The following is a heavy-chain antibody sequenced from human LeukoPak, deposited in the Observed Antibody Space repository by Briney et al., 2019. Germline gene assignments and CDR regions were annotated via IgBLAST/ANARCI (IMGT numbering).Heavy chain of an antibody. V-gene: IGHV3-23*01. Sequence: GGSLRLSCVASGFTFSSYAMSWVRETPARGLEWVSSLRGNGDAFYADSVKGRFTLSRDESRNTVYLQLNKLRVEDTAIYYCAKASWVSTADAVLWGQGTVVTISS. J-gene: IGHJ4*02. D-gene: IGHD3-16*01. CDR3: AKASWVSTADAVL. CDR2: LRGNGDA. CDR1: GFTFSSYA.